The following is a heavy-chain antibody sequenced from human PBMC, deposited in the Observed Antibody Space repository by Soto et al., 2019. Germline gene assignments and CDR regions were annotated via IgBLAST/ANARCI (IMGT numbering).Heavy chain of an antibody. CDR3: ARRPRVIVTAKGTLDF. V-gene: IGHV1-18*04. Sequence: QVPLVQSGGEVKKPGASVKVSCKASGYTFTTFGITWVRQVPGQGLEWLGWISTSTGNTNYAQNLQGRLTLTTDTSTRTAYMELRILTSDDTAVYYCARRPRVIVTAKGTLDFWGQGTLITVSS. J-gene: IGHJ4*02. CDR1: GYTFTTFG. CDR2: ISTSTGNT. D-gene: IGHD2-21*02.